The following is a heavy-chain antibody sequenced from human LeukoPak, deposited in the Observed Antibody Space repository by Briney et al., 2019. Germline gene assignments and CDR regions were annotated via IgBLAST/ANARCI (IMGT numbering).Heavy chain of an antibody. D-gene: IGHD5-12*01. CDR1: GGSISSGGYY. Sequence: TSETLSLTCTVSGGSISSGGYYWSWIRQHPGKGLEWIGYIYYSGSTYYNPSLKSRVTISVDTSKNQFSLKLSSVTAADTAVYYCARGRSGYSGYELDLYYFDYWGQGTLVTVSS. J-gene: IGHJ4*02. CDR3: ARGRSGYSGYELDLYYFDY. CDR2: IYYSGST. V-gene: IGHV4-31*03.